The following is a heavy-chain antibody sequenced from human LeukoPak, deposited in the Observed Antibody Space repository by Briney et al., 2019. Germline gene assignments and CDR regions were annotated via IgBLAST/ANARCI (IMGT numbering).Heavy chain of an antibody. CDR3: ARLTTATADAFDI. CDR2: TYHSGST. J-gene: IGHJ3*02. CDR1: GGSISSGGYS. Sequence: SQTLSLICGVAGGSISSGGYSWSWIRQPPGKGLEWIGYTYHSGSTYYNPSLKSRVTISVDRSKNQFSLKLSSVTAADTAVYYCARLTTATADAFDIWGQGTMVTVSS. D-gene: IGHD4-17*01. V-gene: IGHV4-30-2*01.